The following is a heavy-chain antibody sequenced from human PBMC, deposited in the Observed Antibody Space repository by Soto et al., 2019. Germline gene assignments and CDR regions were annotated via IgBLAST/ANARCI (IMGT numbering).Heavy chain of an antibody. D-gene: IGHD6-13*01. Sequence: SETLSLTCTVSGGSISSGDYYWSWIRQHPGKGLEWIGYIYYSGSTYYNPSLKSRVTISVDTSKNQFSLKLSSVTAADTAVYYCASLFGGIAAAGYFPGNNYYYYGMDVWGQGTTVTVSS. CDR1: GGSISSGDYY. CDR3: ASLFGGIAAAGYFPGNNYYYYGMDV. V-gene: IGHV4-31*03. J-gene: IGHJ6*02. CDR2: IYYSGST.